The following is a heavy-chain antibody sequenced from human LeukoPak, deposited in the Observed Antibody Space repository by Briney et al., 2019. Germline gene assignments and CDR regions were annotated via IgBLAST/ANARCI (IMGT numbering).Heavy chain of an antibody. D-gene: IGHD1-26*01. CDR3: ARDPYSGSYGNYYYYYMDV. Sequence: GESLRLSCAASGFTFSNYNMNWVRLAPGKGLEWVSSITSSSSYIYYADSVKGRFTISRDNAKNSLYLQMNSLRAEDTAVYYCARDPYSGSYGNYYYYYMDVWGKGTTVTISS. CDR2: ITSSSSYI. V-gene: IGHV3-21*01. CDR1: GFTFSNYN. J-gene: IGHJ6*03.